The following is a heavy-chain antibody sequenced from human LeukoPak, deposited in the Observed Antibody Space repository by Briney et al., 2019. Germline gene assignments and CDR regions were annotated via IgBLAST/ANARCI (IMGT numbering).Heavy chain of an antibody. CDR3: TRTDSASSIDY. Sequence: KASETLSLTCTVSGGSLSTYYWSWIRRPPGKGLEWIGYIYYSGSTNYNPSLKSRVTISVDTSKNQFSLRLSSVTAADTAVYYCTRTDSASSIDYWGQGTLVTVSS. V-gene: IGHV4-59*12. CDR2: IYYSGST. CDR1: GGSLSTYY. J-gene: IGHJ4*02. D-gene: IGHD1-26*01.